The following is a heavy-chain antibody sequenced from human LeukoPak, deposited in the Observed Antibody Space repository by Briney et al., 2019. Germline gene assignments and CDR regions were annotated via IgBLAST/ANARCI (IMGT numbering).Heavy chain of an antibody. CDR1: GGSFSGYY. Sequence: SETLSLTCAVYGGSFSGYYWSWIRQPPGKGLEWIGEINHSGSTNYNPSLKSRVTISVDTSKNQFSLKLSSVTAADTAVYYCARQSRFSGYFGYWGQGTLVTVSS. D-gene: IGHD3-10*01. CDR3: ARQSRFSGYFGY. CDR2: INHSGST. J-gene: IGHJ4*02. V-gene: IGHV4-34*01.